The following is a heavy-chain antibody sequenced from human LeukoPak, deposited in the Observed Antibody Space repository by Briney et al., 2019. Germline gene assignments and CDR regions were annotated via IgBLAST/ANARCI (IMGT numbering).Heavy chain of an antibody. CDR2: IYYGGST. J-gene: IGHJ4*02. Sequence: SETLSLTCAVSGGSISSGSYYWGWIRQPPGKGLEWITSIYYGGSTYSNSSLKSRVTISVDTSKNQFSLKLSSVTAADTAVYYCARHDDQRPFDYWGQGTLVTVSS. CDR3: ARHDDQRPFDY. V-gene: IGHV4-39*01. CDR1: GGSISSGSYY. D-gene: IGHD3-16*01.